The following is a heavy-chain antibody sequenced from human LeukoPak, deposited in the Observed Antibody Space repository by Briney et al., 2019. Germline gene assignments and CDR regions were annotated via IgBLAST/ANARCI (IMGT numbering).Heavy chain of an antibody. J-gene: IGHJ4*02. V-gene: IGHV3-23*01. Sequence: QPGGSLRLSCAASGFTFSSYGMSWVRQAPGKGLEWVSGISGSGHRTYYADSVKGRFTISRDNSKNTLYLQMNSLRAEDTAVYYCAKDWGEYFDYVWGSFTSFDFWGQGTLVTVSS. CDR3: AKDWGEYFDYVWGSFTSFDF. CDR2: ISGSGHRT. CDR1: GFTFSSYG. D-gene: IGHD3-16*01.